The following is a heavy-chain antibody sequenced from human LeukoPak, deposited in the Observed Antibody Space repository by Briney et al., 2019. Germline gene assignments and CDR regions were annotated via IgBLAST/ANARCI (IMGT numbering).Heavy chain of an antibody. CDR2: IIPIFGTA. D-gene: IGHD3-10*01. CDR3: ARESITMVRGVIITGYYYYYMDV. CDR1: GGTFSSYA. J-gene: IGHJ6*03. Sequence: GASVKVSCKASGGTFSSYAISWVRQAPGQGLEWMGGIIPIFGTANYAQKFQGRVTITADESTSTAYMELSSLRSEDTAVYYCARESITMVRGVIITGYYYYYMDVWGKGTTVTVSS. V-gene: IGHV1-69*13.